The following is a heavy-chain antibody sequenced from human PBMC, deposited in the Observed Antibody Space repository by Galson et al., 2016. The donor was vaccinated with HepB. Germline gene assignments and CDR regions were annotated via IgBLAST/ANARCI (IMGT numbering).Heavy chain of an antibody. V-gene: IGHV3-23*01. CDR1: GLTFKNYA. D-gene: IGHD6-13*01. J-gene: IGHJ4*01. Sequence: SLRLSCAASGLTFKNYAMSWVRQAPGKGLEWVSTINGGDGLNTYYADSVRGRFTISRDSSKSALYLQMNSLRVDDTAVYYCAILSWGGSWYGDWGHGTLVTVSS. CDR2: INGGDGLNT. CDR3: AILSWGGSWYGD.